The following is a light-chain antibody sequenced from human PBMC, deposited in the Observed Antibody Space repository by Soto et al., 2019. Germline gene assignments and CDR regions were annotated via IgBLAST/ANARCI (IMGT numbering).Light chain of an antibody. CDR2: GAS. CDR1: QAVGNAY. CDR3: QQFGSSPYT. J-gene: IGKJ2*01. V-gene: IGKV3-20*01. Sequence: EIVLTQSPGTLSSSPGERATLSCRASQAVGNAYLAWYQHKPGQVPRLLIHGASNRATGIPDRFSGGGSGTDFPLTINRLEPEDLAVYYCQQFGSSPYTFGQGTRLEIK.